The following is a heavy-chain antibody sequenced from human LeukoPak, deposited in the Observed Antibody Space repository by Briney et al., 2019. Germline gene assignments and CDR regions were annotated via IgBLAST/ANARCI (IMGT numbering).Heavy chain of an antibody. Sequence: GGSLRLSCTASGFTFSDYYMNWIRQAPGKGLEWVAVISYDGSNKYYADSVKGRFTISRDNSKNTLYLQMNSLRAEDTAVYYCARDRRGPYYDILTGYFGYWGQGTLVTVSS. CDR2: ISYDGSNK. D-gene: IGHD3-9*01. J-gene: IGHJ4*02. CDR3: ARDRRGPYYDILTGYFGY. CDR1: GFTFSDYY. V-gene: IGHV3-30-3*01.